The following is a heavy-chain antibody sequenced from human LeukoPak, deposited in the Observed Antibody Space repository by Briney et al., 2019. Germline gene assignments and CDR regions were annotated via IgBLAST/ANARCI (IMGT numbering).Heavy chain of an antibody. D-gene: IGHD1-7*01. CDR3: ARGNWNYPFDY. CDR2: IYSGSNT. CDR1: GFTITSNY. Sequence: SGGSLRLSCAASGFTITSNYMSWVRQAPGKGLEWVSVIYSGSNTYYADSVKGRFTISRDNSKNTMYLQMNSLRVEDTAVHYCARGNWNYPFDYWGQGTLVTVSS. V-gene: IGHV3-53*01. J-gene: IGHJ4*02.